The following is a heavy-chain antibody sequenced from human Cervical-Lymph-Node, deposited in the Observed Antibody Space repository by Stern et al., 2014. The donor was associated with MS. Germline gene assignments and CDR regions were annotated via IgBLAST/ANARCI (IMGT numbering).Heavy chain of an antibody. CDR2: IYPSNSDV. Sequence: EMQLVESGAEVKKPGESLKISCQGSGYSFTKYWIGWVRQMPGKGLEWMGIIYPSNSDVRYSPSFQGQVTISADKSINTAFLQWSSLKASDTAMYYCARGGVVTDAFGLWGHETMVTVSS. D-gene: IGHD2-21*02. CDR1: GYSFTKYW. V-gene: IGHV5-51*01. J-gene: IGHJ3*01. CDR3: ARGGVVTDAFGL.